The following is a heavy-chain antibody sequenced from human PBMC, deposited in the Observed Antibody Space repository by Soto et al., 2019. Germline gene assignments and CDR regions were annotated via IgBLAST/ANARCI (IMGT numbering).Heavy chain of an antibody. Sequence: QVQLQESGPGLVQPSQTLSLTCPVSGGSINNGVYFWSWIRQHPGKGLEWIGYVHASGSTYYNPSLKGRVAMSIDTSKNQFYLNLKSVTAADTAVFYCVRGFVEAAMAFDYWGPGTLITVSS. CDR2: VHASGST. D-gene: IGHD5-18*01. CDR1: GGSINNGVYF. CDR3: VRGFVEAAMAFDY. J-gene: IGHJ4*02. V-gene: IGHV4-31*03.